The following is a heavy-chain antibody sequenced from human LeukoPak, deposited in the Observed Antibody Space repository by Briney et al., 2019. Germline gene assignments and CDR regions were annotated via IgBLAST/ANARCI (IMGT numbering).Heavy chain of an antibody. CDR2: IYYSGYT. CDR3: VREGVVRGATFDY. V-gene: IGHV4-59*12. D-gene: IGHD3-10*01. J-gene: IGHJ4*02. CDR1: GGSISSYY. Sequence: SETLSLTCTVSGGSISSYYWSWIRQPPGKGLEWIGYIYYSGYTNYSPSLKSRVTISVDTSNNQFSLKMTSVTAADTAVYYCVREGVVRGATFDYWGQGTLVTVSS.